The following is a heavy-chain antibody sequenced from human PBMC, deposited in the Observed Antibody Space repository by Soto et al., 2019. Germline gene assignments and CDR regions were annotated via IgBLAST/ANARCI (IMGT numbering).Heavy chain of an antibody. D-gene: IGHD2-15*01. CDR2: IYYSGST. CDR1: GGSISSYY. Sequence: PSETLSLTCTVSGGSISSYYWSWIRQPPGKGLEWIGYIYYSGSTNYNPSLKSRVTISVDTSKNQFSLKLSSVTAADTAVYYCARGSVVVAAPPHYWGQGTLVTV. J-gene: IGHJ4*02. V-gene: IGHV4-59*01. CDR3: ARGSVVVAAPPHY.